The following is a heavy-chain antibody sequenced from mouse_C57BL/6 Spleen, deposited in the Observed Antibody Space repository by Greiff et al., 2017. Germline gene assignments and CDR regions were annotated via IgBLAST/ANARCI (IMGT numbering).Heavy chain of an antibody. CDR2: INPSNGGT. CDR1: GYTFTSYW. D-gene: IGHD2-3*01. V-gene: IGHV1-53*01. J-gene: IGHJ1*03. CDR3: ARGIYDGYYWYFDV. Sequence: QVQLQQPGTELVKPGASVKLSCKASGYTFTSYWMHWVKQRPGQGLEWIGNINPSNGGTNYNEKFKSKATMTVDKSAITAYMQLSSLTSEDSAVYYCARGIYDGYYWYFDVWGTGTTVTVSS.